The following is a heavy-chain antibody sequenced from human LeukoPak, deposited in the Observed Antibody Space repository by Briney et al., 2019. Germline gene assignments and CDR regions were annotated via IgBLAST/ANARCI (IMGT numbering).Heavy chain of an antibody. J-gene: IGHJ4*02. D-gene: IGHD4-11*01. Sequence: GGSLRLSCAASGLTLSSYWMSWVRQAPGKGLEWVANINQDGSEKYYVDSVKGRFTISRDNSRTTLYLLMNSLRAEDTAVYYCAKDAAANVDYPYYFDYWGQGALVTVSS. V-gene: IGHV3-7*03. CDR2: INQDGSEK. CDR1: GLTLSSYW. CDR3: AKDAAANVDYPYYFDY.